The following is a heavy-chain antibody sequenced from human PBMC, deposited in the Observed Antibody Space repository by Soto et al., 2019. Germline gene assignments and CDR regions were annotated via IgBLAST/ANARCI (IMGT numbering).Heavy chain of an antibody. CDR2: INSDGSST. V-gene: IGHV3-74*03. CDR3: ARNRTVGATLYFDL. CDR1: EFTFGTYW. Sequence: EVPLVESGGGLVQPGGSLRLACAASEFTFGTYWMHCVRQAPGKGLVWVSRINSDGSSTTYADSVKGRLTISRDDAMNMLYLQMNSPTADDTAEYYCARNRTVGATLYFDLWGRGTMVTVSS. J-gene: IGHJ2*01. D-gene: IGHD1-26*01.